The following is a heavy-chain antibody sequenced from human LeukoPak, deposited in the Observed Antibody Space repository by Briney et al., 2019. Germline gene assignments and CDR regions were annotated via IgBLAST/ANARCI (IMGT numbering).Heavy chain of an antibody. V-gene: IGHV3-23*01. D-gene: IGHD1-1*01. Sequence: PGGSLRLSCAASGFTFSSYAISWVRQAPGKGLEWVSAISGSGGSTYYADSVKGRFTISRDNSKNTLYLQMNRLRAEDTAVYYCAKDHWNDEVNWFDPWGQGTLVTVSS. CDR2: ISGSGGST. CDR3: AKDHWNDEVNWFDP. CDR1: GFTFSSYA. J-gene: IGHJ5*02.